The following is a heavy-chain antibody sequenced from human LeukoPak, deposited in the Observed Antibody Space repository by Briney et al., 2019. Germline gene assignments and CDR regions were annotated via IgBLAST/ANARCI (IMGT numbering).Heavy chain of an antibody. CDR2: IYHSGST. CDR1: GGSISSSNW. D-gene: IGHD1-14*01. J-gene: IGHJ4*02. V-gene: IGHV4-4*02. CDR3: ARHVYKRGVFDY. Sequence: PSETLSLTCAVSGGSISSSNWWSWVRQPPGKGLEWIGEIYHSGSTNYNPSLKSRVTISVDTSKNQFSLKLSSVTAADTAVYYCARHVYKRGVFDYWGQGTLVTVSS.